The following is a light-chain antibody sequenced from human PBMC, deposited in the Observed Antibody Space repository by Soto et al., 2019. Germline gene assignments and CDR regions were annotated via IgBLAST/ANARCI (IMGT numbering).Light chain of an antibody. Sequence: LTQRACVSGSPGQSITISCTGSRSDVGTYNLVSWYQQHPGKAPKLMIYQGTKRPSGVSNRFSGSKSGNTASLTISGLQAEDEADYYCCSYAGSSSYVFGTGTKVTVL. CDR1: RSDVGTYNL. V-gene: IGLV2-23*01. J-gene: IGLJ1*01. CDR2: QGT. CDR3: CSYAGSSSYV.